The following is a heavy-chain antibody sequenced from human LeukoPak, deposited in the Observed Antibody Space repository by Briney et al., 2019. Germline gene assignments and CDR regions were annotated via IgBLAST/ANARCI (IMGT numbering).Heavy chain of an antibody. CDR2: SNAGNGNT. CDR3: ARSAYCSSTSCYFNWFDP. D-gene: IGHD2-2*01. CDR1: GYTFTSYS. V-gene: IGHV1-3*02. Sequence: GASVKVSCKASGYTFTSYSMHWVRQAPGQRLEWMGWSNAGNGNTKYSQEFQARVTITRDTSASTAYMELSSLRSEDMAVYYCARSAYCSSTSCYFNWFDPWGQGTLVTVSS. J-gene: IGHJ5*02.